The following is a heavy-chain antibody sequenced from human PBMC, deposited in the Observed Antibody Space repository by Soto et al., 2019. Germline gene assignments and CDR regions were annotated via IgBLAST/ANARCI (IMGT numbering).Heavy chain of an antibody. Sequence: GASVKVSCKASGYTFTSYDINWVRQATGQGLEWMGWMNPNSGNTGYAQKFQGRVTMTRNSSISTAYMELSSLRSEDTAVYYCARGAYRGHHNCFDPWGQGTLVTVSS. D-gene: IGHD4-4*01. CDR1: GYTFTSYD. CDR3: ARGAYRGHHNCFDP. V-gene: IGHV1-8*01. J-gene: IGHJ5*02. CDR2: MNPNSGNT.